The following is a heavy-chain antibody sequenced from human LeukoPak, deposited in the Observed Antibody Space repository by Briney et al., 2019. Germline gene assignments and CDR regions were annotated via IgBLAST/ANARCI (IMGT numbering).Heavy chain of an antibody. CDR1: GYTLTELS. D-gene: IGHD1-26*01. CDR3: ATTAVWSGSYSGGELDY. Sequence: ASVKVPCKVSGYTLTELSMHWVRQAPGKGLEWMGGFDPEDGETIYAQKFQGRVTMTEDTSTDTAYMELSSLRSEDTAVYYCATTAVWSGSYSGGELDYWGQGTLVTVSS. CDR2: FDPEDGET. J-gene: IGHJ4*02. V-gene: IGHV1-24*01.